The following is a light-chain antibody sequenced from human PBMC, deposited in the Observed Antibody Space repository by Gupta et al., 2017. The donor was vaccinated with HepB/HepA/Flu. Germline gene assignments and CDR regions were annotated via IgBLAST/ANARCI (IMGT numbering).Light chain of an antibody. J-gene: IGKJ5*01. V-gene: IGKV3-11*01. Sequence: EIVLTQSPANLSFSPGERATLSCRASQSVISHLAWYQQKPGQAPRLLIYDASNRATGIPARFSGSGSGTEFTLAISSLEPEDFAVYYCQQRSTWPLTFGEGTXLEIK. CDR2: DAS. CDR1: QSVISH. CDR3: QQRSTWPLT.